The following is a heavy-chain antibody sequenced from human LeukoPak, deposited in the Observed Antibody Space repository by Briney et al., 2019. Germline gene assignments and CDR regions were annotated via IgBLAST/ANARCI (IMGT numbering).Heavy chain of an antibody. Sequence: GASVKVSCKASGYTFTSYGISWVRQAPGQGLERMGWISAYNGNTNYAQKLQGRVTMTTDTSTSTAYMELRSLRSDDTAVYYCARFLASRGPYYYYMDVWGKGTTVTVSS. CDR2: ISAYNGNT. CDR3: ARFLASRGPYYYYMDV. V-gene: IGHV1-18*01. D-gene: IGHD5-12*01. J-gene: IGHJ6*03. CDR1: GYTFTSYG.